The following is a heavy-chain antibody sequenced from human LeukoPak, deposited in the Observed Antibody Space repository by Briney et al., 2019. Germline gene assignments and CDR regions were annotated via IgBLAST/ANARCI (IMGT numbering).Heavy chain of an antibody. CDR3: ATVGGDSPAADY. CDR1: GYTLTELS. D-gene: IGHD6-13*01. J-gene: IGHJ4*02. CDR2: FDPEDGET. Sequence: ASVKVSCKVSGYTLTELSMHWVRQAPGKGLEWMGGFDPEDGETIYAQKFQGIVTMTEDTSTDTAYMELSSLRSEDTAVYYCATVGGDSPAADYWGQGTLVTVSS. V-gene: IGHV1-24*01.